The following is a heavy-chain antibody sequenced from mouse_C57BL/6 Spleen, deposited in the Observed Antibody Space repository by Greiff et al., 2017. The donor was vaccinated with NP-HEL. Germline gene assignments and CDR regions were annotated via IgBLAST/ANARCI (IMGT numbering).Heavy chain of an antibody. Sequence: QVTLKESGPGILQSSQTLSLTCSFSGFSLSTSGMGVSWIRQPSGKGLEWLAHIYWDDDKRYNPSLKSRLTISKDTSRNQVFLKITSVDTADTATYYCARRRGSSHFDYWGQGTTLTVSS. J-gene: IGHJ2*01. V-gene: IGHV8-12*01. CDR2: IYWDDDK. CDR3: ARRRGSSHFDY. CDR1: GFSLSTSGMG.